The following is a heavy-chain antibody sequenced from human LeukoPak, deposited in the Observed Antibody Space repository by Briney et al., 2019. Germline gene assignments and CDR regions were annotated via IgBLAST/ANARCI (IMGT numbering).Heavy chain of an antibody. D-gene: IGHD3-3*01. J-gene: IGHJ4*02. CDR1: GGSISSGGYY. Sequence: SETLSLTCTVSGGSISSGGYYWSWIRQHPGKGLEWIGYIYYSGSTYYNPSLKSRVTISVDTSKNQFSLKLSSVTAADTAVYYCAGSSPIFGVGTIDYWGQGTLVTVSS. CDR3: AGSSPIFGVGTIDY. V-gene: IGHV4-31*03. CDR2: IYYSGST.